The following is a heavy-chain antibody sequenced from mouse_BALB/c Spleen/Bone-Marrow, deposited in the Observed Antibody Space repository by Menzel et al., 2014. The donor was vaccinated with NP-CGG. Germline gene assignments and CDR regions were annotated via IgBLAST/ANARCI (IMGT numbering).Heavy chain of an antibody. CDR1: GYTFTSYL. J-gene: IGHJ2*01. Sequence: VQLQQSGPELVKPGASVKRSCKASGYTFTSYLIHWVKQKPGQGLEWIGYITPYNDDTKYNEKFKGKATLTSDKSSSTAYMELSSLTSEDSAVYYCARWGGTPYFDYWGQGTTLTVSS. D-gene: IGHD4-1*01. CDR2: ITPYNDDT. CDR3: ARWGGTPYFDY. V-gene: IGHV1-14*01.